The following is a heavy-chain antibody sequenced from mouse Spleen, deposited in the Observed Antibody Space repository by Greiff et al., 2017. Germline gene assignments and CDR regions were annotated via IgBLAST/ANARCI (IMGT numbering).Heavy chain of an antibody. Sequence: QVQLQQSGAELARPGASVKTSCKAPGYTFTSYTMHWVKQRPGQGLEWIGYINPSSGYTKYNQKFKDKATLTADKSSSTAYMQLSSLTSEDSADYYCARSRGVEMDYWGQGTSVTVSS. J-gene: IGHJ4*01. V-gene: IGHV1-4*01. CDR1: GYTFTSYT. CDR3: ARSRGVEMDY. CDR2: INPSSGYT.